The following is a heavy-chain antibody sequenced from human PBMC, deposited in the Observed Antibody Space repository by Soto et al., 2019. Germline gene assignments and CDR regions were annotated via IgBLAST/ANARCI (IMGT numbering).Heavy chain of an antibody. CDR1: GYTFTDYY. J-gene: IGHJ4*02. V-gene: IGHV1-46*01. CDR2: INPSGGNT. Sequence: VKVSCKASGYTFTDYYMHWVRQAPGQGLEWMGIINPSGGNTKYAQKFQGRVTMTRDTSTSTVYMELSSLRSEDTAVYYCARVQTYSSSWYHFDYWGQGTLVTVSS. D-gene: IGHD6-19*01. CDR3: ARVQTYSSSWYHFDY.